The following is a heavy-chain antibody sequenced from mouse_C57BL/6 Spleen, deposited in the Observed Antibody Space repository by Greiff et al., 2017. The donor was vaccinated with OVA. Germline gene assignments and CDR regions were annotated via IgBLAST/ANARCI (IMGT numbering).Heavy chain of an antibody. CDR1: GYTFTSYD. Sequence: VQGVESGPELVKPGASVKLSCKASGYTFTSYDINWVKQRPGQGLEWIGWIYPRDGSTKYNEKFKGKATLTVDTSSSTAYMELHSLTSEDSAVYFCARGENDSWFAYWGQGTLVTVSA. D-gene: IGHD2-4*01. J-gene: IGHJ3*01. CDR2: IYPRDGST. CDR3: ARGENDSWFAY. V-gene: IGHV1-85*01.